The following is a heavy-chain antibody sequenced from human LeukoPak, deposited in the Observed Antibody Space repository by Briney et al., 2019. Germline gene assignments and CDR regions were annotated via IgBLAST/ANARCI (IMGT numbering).Heavy chain of an antibody. CDR2: IYSGGST. Sequence: GGSLRLSCAASGFTVSSNYMSWVRQAPGKGLEWVSVIYSGGSTYYADSVKGRFTISRDNSKNTLYLQMNSLRAEDTAVYYCAKDLTVYDFWSGYYTAGVDYWGQGTLVTVSS. D-gene: IGHD3-3*01. J-gene: IGHJ4*02. CDR1: GFTVSSNY. CDR3: AKDLTVYDFWSGYYTAGVDY. V-gene: IGHV3-53*01.